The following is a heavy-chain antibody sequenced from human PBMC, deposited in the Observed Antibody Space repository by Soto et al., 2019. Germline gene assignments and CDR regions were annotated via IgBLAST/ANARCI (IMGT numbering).Heavy chain of an antibody. CDR2: INAGNGNT. J-gene: IGHJ6*03. D-gene: IGHD3-3*01. CDR1: GYTFTSYA. V-gene: IGHV1-3*01. Sequence: QVPLVQSGAEVKKPGASVKVSCKASGYTFTSYAMHWVRQAPGQRLEWMGWINAGNGNTKYSQKFQGRVTITRDTSASTAYMELSSLRSEDTAVYYCARGVTIFGVVTNYYYYMDVWGKGTTVTVSS. CDR3: ARGVTIFGVVTNYYYYMDV.